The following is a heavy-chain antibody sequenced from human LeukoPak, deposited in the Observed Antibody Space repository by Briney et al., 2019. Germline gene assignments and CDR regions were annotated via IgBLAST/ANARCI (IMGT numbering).Heavy chain of an antibody. J-gene: IGHJ5*01. V-gene: IGHV4-39*02. CDR3: ARVTTGSTTLDS. CDR1: GFTLSSHW. CDR2: VYYSGGT. Sequence: PGGSLRLSCAASGFTLSSHWMGWVRQPPGKGLEWIGSVYYSGGTYYNPSLESRLTISVDTSNNRFSLKLKSVTAADTAVFYCARVTTGSTTLDSWGQGILVTVSS. D-gene: IGHD1-1*01.